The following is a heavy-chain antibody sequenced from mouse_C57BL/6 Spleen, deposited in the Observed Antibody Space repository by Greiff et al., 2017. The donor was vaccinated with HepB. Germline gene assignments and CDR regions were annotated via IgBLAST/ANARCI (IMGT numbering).Heavy chain of an antibody. CDR1: GYTFTSYD. CDR3: AKEAWYFDV. Sequence: QVQLKESGPELVKPGASVKLSCKASGYTFTSYDINWVKQRPGQGLEWIGWIYPRDGSTKYNEKFKGKATLTVDTSSSTAYMELHSLTSEDSAVYFCAKEAWYFDVWGTGTTVTVSS. V-gene: IGHV1-85*01. J-gene: IGHJ1*03. CDR2: IYPRDGST.